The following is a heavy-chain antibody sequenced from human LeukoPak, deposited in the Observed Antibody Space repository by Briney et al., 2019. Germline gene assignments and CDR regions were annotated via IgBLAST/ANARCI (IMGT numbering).Heavy chain of an antibody. CDR3: ARDSEMLFNY. CDR1: GFTFSSYW. D-gene: IGHD3/OR15-3a*01. CDR2: IKYDGSEK. V-gene: IGHV3-7*01. Sequence: GGSLRLSCAATGFTFSSYWMSWVRQAPGKGLEWVANIKYDGSEKYYVDSVKGRCTISRDNAENSLYLQMNSLRAEDTAVYYCARDSEMLFNYWGQGTLVTVSS. J-gene: IGHJ4*02.